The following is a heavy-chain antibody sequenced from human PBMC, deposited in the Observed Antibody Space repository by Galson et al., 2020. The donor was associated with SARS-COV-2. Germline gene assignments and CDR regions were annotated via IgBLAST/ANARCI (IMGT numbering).Heavy chain of an antibody. CDR1: GGSISSGGYY. V-gene: IGHV4-31*03. CDR3: ASLLGGITIFGVVIHYFDY. CDR2: IYYSGST. J-gene: IGHJ4*02. Sequence: SETLSLTCTVSGGSISSGGYYWSWIRQHPGKGLEWIGYIYYSGSTYYNPSLKSRVTISVDTSKNQFSLKLSSVTAADTAVYYCASLLGGITIFGVVIHYFDYWGQGTLVTVSS. D-gene: IGHD3-3*01.